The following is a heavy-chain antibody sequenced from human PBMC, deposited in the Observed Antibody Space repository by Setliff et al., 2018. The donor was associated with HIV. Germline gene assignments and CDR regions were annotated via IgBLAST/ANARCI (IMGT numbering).Heavy chain of an antibody. D-gene: IGHD2-15*01. CDR3: ALPYCSGGNCWSSASLPPAGWFDP. CDR1: GGTFSSYV. V-gene: IGHV1-69*05. Sequence: SVKVSCKASGGTFSSYVISWVRQAPGQGPEWMGGIIPTYGVTNYAQKFQGRVTITTDESTSTAYMELSSLRSEDTAVYYCALPYCSGGNCWSSASLPPAGWFDPWGQGTLVTVSS. CDR2: IIPTYGVT. J-gene: IGHJ5*02.